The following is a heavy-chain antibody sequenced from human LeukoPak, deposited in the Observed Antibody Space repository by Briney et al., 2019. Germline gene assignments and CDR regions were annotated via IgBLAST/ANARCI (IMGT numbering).Heavy chain of an antibody. CDR2: IRYDGSNK. J-gene: IGHJ4*02. CDR3: AKLPPHIVVVPAAIGGDYFDY. Sequence: GGSLRLSCAASGFTFSSYGTHWVRQAPGKGLEWVAFIRYDGSNKYYADSVKGRFTISRDNSKNTLYLQMNSLRAEDTAVYYCAKLPPHIVVVPAAIGGDYFDYWGQGTLVTVSS. CDR1: GFTFSSYG. V-gene: IGHV3-30*02. D-gene: IGHD2-2*01.